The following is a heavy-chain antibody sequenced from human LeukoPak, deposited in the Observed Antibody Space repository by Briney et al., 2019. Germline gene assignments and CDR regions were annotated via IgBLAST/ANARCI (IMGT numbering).Heavy chain of an antibody. CDR2: INHSGGST. D-gene: IGHD2-15*01. J-gene: IGHJ4*02. CDR3: ARQPLGYCSGGSCYGPWDY. CDR1: GYTFTSYY. V-gene: IGHV1-46*01. Sequence: ASVKVSCKASGYTFTSYYMHWVRQAPGQGLEWMGIINHSGGSTSYAQKFQGRVTMTRDTSTSTVYMELSSLRSEDTAVYYCARQPLGYCSGGSCYGPWDYWGQGTLVTVSS.